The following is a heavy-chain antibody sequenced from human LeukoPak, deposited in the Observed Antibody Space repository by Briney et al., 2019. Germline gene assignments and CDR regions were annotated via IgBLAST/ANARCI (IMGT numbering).Heavy chain of an antibody. CDR3: ARIAGGVAPF. Sequence: SGTLSLTCDVSDDSLFRSNWWSWLRKPPGKGLLWIGRISPSESTNYSPSLKSRVTISVDKSKNQLSLKLNSVTAAATAVYYCARIAGGVAPFWGQGTLVTVSS. D-gene: IGHD2-8*02. CDR1: DDSLFRSNW. CDR2: ISPSEST. V-gene: IGHV4-4*02. J-gene: IGHJ4*02.